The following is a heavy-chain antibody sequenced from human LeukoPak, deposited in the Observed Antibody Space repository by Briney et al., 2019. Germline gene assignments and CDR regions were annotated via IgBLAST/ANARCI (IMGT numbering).Heavy chain of an antibody. D-gene: IGHD2-2*01. Sequence: TGGSLRLSCAASRFTFNTYAMSWVRQAPGKGLKWVSGISSSGDSTYYADSVKGRFTISRDNSKNILYLQMNSLRAEDTAVYYCARARYCSSTSCYLDYWGQGTLVTVSS. CDR3: ARARYCSSTSCYLDY. J-gene: IGHJ4*02. V-gene: IGHV3-23*01. CDR2: ISSSGDST. CDR1: RFTFNTYA.